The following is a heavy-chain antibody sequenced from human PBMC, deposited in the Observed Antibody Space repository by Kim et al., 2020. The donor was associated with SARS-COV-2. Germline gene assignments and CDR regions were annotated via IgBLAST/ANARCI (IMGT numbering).Heavy chain of an antibody. CDR2: IYYSGST. J-gene: IGHJ4*02. Sequence: SETLSLTCTVSGGSISSYYWSWIRQPPGKGLEWIGYIYYSGSTNYNPSLKSRVTISVDTSKNQFSLKLSSVTAADTAVYYCARGAHYDFWSGHGLSHWGQGTLVTVSS. V-gene: IGHV4-59*01. CDR1: GGSISSYY. CDR3: ARGAHYDFWSGHGLSH. D-gene: IGHD3-3*01.